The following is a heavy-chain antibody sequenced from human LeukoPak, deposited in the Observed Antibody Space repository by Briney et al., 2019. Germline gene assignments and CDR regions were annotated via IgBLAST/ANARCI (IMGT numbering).Heavy chain of an antibody. V-gene: IGHV3-7*01. CDR1: GFTFSSYC. CDR3: ARGRYCSVGRAYWDY. Sequence: GGSLRLSCAASGFTFSSYCMNWVRQAPGKGLEGVANIKQDGSAMYYVDSVRGRFTTSRDNAKNSLDLQMIRLRAEDTAVYYCARGRYCSVGRAYWDYWGEGTLVTVSS. CDR2: IKQDGSAM. D-gene: IGHD2-15*01. J-gene: IGHJ4*02.